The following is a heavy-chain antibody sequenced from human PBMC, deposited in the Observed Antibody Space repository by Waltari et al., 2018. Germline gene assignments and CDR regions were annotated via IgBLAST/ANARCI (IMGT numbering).Heavy chain of an antibody. J-gene: IGHJ4*02. CDR2: INSSSNYV. V-gene: IGHV3-21*06. CDR3: ARDRVEYSSSGADY. D-gene: IGHD6-6*01. CDR1: GFTFSTYS. Sequence: EVQLVESGGGLVKPGGSLRLSCVASGFTFSTYSMNWVRQATGKGLEWVSTINSSSNYVYYADSVKGRFTISRENAKTSLYLQMNSLRAEDTAVYYCARDRVEYSSSGADYWGQGTLVTVSS.